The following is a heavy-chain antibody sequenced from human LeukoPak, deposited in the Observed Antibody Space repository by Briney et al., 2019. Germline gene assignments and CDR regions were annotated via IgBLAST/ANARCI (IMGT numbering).Heavy chain of an antibody. D-gene: IGHD3-22*01. Sequence: GASMKVSCKASGYTFTGYYMHWARQAPGQGLVWMGWINPNSGGTNYAQKFQGRVTMTRDTSISTAYMELSRLRSDDTAVYYCASYDSSGYYFDYWGQGTLVTVSS. CDR3: ASYDSSGYYFDY. V-gene: IGHV1-2*02. J-gene: IGHJ4*02. CDR1: GYTFTGYY. CDR2: INPNSGGT.